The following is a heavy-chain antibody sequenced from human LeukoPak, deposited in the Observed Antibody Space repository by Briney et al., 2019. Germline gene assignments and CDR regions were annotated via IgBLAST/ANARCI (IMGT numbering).Heavy chain of an antibody. CDR3: ARDAGLRYLES. V-gene: IGHV4-59*01. CDR2: IYYSGST. D-gene: IGHD3-3*01. CDR1: GGSISGYY. J-gene: IGHJ4*02. Sequence: SETLSLTCTVSGGSISGYYWSWIRQPPGEGLEWIGYIYYSGSTNYNPSLKSRVTISVDTSKNQFSLKLSSVTAADTAVYYCARDAGLRYLESWGQGTLVTVSS.